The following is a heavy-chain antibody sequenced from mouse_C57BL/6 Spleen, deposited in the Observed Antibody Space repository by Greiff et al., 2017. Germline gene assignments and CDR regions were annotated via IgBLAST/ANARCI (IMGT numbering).Heavy chain of an antibody. CDR2: ISDGGSYT. D-gene: IGHD2-13*01. CDR3: ARDDYVFDY. CDR1: GFTFSSYA. J-gene: IGHJ2*01. V-gene: IGHV5-4*01. Sequence: EVHLVESGGGLVKPGGSLKLSCAASGFTFSSYAMSWVRQTPEKRLEWVATISDGGSYTYYPDNVKGRFTISRDNAKNNLYLQMSHLKSEDTAMYYCARDDYVFDYWGQGTTLTVSS.